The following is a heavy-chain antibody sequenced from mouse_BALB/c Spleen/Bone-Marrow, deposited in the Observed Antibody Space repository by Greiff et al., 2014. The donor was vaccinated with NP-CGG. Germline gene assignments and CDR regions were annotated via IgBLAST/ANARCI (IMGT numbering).Heavy chain of an antibody. CDR2: ISSGGTYI. CDR1: GFTFSTYA. CDR3: ARPSCYEHDGWN. Sequence: DVLLVESGGGLVKPGGSLKLSCAASGFTFSTYAMPWIRQTPEKRLEWVATISSGGTYIYYPDSVKGRFAISRDNAKNTLYLQMSRLRSEDTAMYYCARPSCYEHDGWNWGQGTTLTVSS. V-gene: IGHV5-9-3*01. D-gene: IGHD2-4*01. J-gene: IGHJ2*01.